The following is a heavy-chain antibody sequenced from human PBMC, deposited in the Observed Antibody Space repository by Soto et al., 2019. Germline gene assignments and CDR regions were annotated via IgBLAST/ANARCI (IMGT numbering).Heavy chain of an antibody. V-gene: IGHV3-23*01. CDR1: GFTFSSYA. J-gene: IGHJ4*02. D-gene: IGHD3-10*01. CDR2: IRGSGGST. CDR3: AHHYYFGSGSLSD. Sequence: EVQLLESGGGLVQPGGSLRLSCAASGFTFSSYAMSWVRQAPGKGLEWVSVIRGSGGSTYYADSVKGRFTISRDNSKNPLYLQMNSLRAEDTAVYYCAHHYYFGSGSLSDWGQGTLVTVSS.